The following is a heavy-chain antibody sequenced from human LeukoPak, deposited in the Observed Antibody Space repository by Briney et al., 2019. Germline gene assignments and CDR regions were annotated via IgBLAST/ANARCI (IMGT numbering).Heavy chain of an antibody. CDR1: GYTFTSYG. Sequence: ASVKVSCKASGYTFTSYGISWVRQAPGQGLEWMGWISAYNGSTNYAQKLQGRVTMTTDTSTSTAYMELRSLRSDDTAVYYCARGGGRYCSSTSCFAMDVWGKGTTVTVSS. CDR2: ISAYNGST. D-gene: IGHD2-2*01. V-gene: IGHV1-18*01. CDR3: ARGGGRYCSSTSCFAMDV. J-gene: IGHJ6*03.